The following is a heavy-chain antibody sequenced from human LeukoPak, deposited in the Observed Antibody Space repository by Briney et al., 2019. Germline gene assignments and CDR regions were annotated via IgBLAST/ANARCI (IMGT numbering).Heavy chain of an antibody. CDR1: GFTFSSYA. V-gene: IGHV3-30-3*01. D-gene: IGHD2-21*01. Sequence: GGSLRLSCAASGFTFSSYAMHWVRQAPGKGLEWVAVISYDGSNQYYADSVKGRFTISRDNSKNTLYLQMNSLRAEDTAVYYCAREGPIYALDLWGRGTLVTVSS. J-gene: IGHJ2*01. CDR3: AREGPIYALDL. CDR2: ISYDGSNQ.